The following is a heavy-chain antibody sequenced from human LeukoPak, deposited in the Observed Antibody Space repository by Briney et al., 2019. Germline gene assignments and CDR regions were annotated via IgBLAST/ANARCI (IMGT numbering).Heavy chain of an antibody. CDR1: GFTFSSYG. CDR2: ISGSGGST. D-gene: IGHD3-10*01. CDR3: AKDLLWFRELRHPARDDY. V-gene: IGHV3-23*01. Sequence: PGGSLRLSCAASGFTFSSYGMSWIRQAPGKGLEWVSAISGSGGSTYYADSVKGRFTISRDNSKNTLYLQMNSLRAEDTAVYYCAKDLLWFRELRHPARDDYWGQGTLVTVSS. J-gene: IGHJ4*02.